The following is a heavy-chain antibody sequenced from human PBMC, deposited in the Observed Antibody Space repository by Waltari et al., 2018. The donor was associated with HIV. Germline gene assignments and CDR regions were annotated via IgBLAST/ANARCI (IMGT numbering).Heavy chain of an antibody. Sequence: VQLQQWGAGLLEPSETLSLTCGVYGWSFRGSYWSWIRQPPGKGLEWMWEINHSGGPNYNPSLKSRVTISLDRSRNQFSLKRTSVTAADTAVYYCARPMFIPGATQKGGMDVWGQGTTVTVSS. CDR1: GWSFRGSY. CDR2: INHSGGP. CDR3: ARPMFIPGATQKGGMDV. D-gene: IGHD1-26*01. J-gene: IGHJ6*02. V-gene: IGHV4-34*01.